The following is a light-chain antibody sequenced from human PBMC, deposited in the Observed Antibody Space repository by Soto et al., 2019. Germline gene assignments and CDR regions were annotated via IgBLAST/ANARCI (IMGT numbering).Light chain of an antibody. Sequence: DIQVTQSPSSLSASVGDRVTITCRASQSISTYLNWYQQKPGSAPNLLIYGASSLQSGDPSRFSGSGSGTDFTLTISSLQPEDFATYYCQQSYTSPLTFGGGTKVDIK. CDR1: QSISTY. CDR3: QQSYTSPLT. J-gene: IGKJ4*01. CDR2: GAS. V-gene: IGKV1-39*01.